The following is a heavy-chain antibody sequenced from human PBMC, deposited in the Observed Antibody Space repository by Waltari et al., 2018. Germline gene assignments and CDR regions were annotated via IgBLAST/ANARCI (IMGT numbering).Heavy chain of an antibody. D-gene: IGHD3-22*01. CDR2: IYYSGRP. CDR1: GGSISSSSYY. V-gene: IGHV4-39*07. Sequence: QLQLQESGPGLVKPSETLSLTCTVSGGSISSSSYYWGWIRQPPGKGLEWIGSIYYSGRPYYNPTLKSRVTISVDTSKNQLSLKLSSVTAADTAVYYCARDFGGIVVALMGYYFDYWGQGTLVTVSS. CDR3: ARDFGGIVVALMGYYFDY. J-gene: IGHJ4*02.